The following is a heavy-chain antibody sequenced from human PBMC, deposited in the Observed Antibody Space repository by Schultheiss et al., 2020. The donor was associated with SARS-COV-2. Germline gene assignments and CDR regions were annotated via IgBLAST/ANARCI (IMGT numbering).Heavy chain of an antibody. V-gene: IGHV1-18*04. Sequence: ASVKVSCKSFGYNFRIYGITWVRQAPGQGFEWIGWISGYNGYTDYAQKLQGRVTMTTDTSTSTAYMELRSLRSDDTAVYYCARDSGRQLGVWGQGTKVTVSS. J-gene: IGHJ6*02. CDR3: ARDSGRQLGV. D-gene: IGHD3-10*01. CDR2: ISGYNGYT. CDR1: GYNFRIYG.